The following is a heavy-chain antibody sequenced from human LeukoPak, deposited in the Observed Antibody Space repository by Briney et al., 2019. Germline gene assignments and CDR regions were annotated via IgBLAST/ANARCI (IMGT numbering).Heavy chain of an antibody. CDR3: ASHFQGPFDY. D-gene: IGHD2/OR15-2a*01. CDR1: GGSFSGYY. V-gene: IGHV4-34*01. CDR2: INHSGST. Sequence: PSETLSLTCAVYGGSFSGYYWSWIRQPPGKGLEWIGEINHSGSTNYNPSLKSRVTISVDTSKNQFSLKLSSVTAADTAVYYCASHFQGPFDYWGQGTLVTVSS. J-gene: IGHJ4*02.